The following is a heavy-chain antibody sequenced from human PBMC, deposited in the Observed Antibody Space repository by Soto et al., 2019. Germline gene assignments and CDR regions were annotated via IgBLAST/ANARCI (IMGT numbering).Heavy chain of an antibody. CDR2: STHTGNT. CDR3: ARSGEHPLDY. V-gene: IGHV1-18*01. D-gene: IGHD3-10*01. Sequence: ASVKVSCKTSGYTFSHYVINWVRQAPGQGLEWMGFSTHTGNTNYAQNFQGRVAMTTDTSTSTSYMEVRSPRHDDTAVYYCARSGEHPLDYSGQGTPVTVSS. CDR1: GYTFSHYV. J-gene: IGHJ4*02.